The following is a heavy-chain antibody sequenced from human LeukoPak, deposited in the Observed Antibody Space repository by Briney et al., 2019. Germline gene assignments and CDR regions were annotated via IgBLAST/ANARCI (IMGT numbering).Heavy chain of an antibody. CDR3: ARGYGDYGVRN. CDR1: GYSISSGYY. D-gene: IGHD4-17*01. V-gene: IGHV4-4*07. Sequence: SETLSLTCTVSGYSISSGYYWGWIRQPAGKGLEWIGRIYTSGSTNYNPSLKSRVTMSVDTSKNQFSLKLSSVTAADTAVYYCARGYGDYGVRNWGQGTLVTVSS. CDR2: IYTSGST. J-gene: IGHJ4*02.